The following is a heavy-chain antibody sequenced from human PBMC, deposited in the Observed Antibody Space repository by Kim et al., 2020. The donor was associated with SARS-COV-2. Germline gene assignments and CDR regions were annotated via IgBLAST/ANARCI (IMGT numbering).Heavy chain of an antibody. CDR3: AGVYGYDAFDI. V-gene: IGHV4-34*09. D-gene: IGHD4-17*01. J-gene: IGHJ3*02. CDR2: T. Sequence: TTSNPSLKSRVTISVDTSKNQFSLKLSSVTAADTAVYYCAGVYGYDAFDIWGQGTMVTVSS.